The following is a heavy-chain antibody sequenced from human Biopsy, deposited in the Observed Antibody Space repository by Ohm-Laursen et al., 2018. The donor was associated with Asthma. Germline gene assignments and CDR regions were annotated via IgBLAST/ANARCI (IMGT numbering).Heavy chain of an antibody. V-gene: IGHV1-18*04. Sequence: ASVKVSCKVSGYTFTSYGISWVRQAPGQGLEWMGWISAYNGNTNYAQKLQGRVTMTTDTSTSTVYMELGSLRSDDTAVYYCARGSKISRPRLVFNWVRTDYYYSLDVWGQGTTVTVSS. J-gene: IGHJ6*02. CDR3: ARGSKISRPRLVFNWVRTDYYYSLDV. CDR1: GYTFTSYG. CDR2: ISAYNGNT. D-gene: IGHD7-27*01.